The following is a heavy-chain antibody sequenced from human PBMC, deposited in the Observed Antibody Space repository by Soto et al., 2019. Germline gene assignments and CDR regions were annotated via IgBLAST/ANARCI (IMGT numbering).Heavy chain of an antibody. Sequence: GGSLRLSCTASGFTFSSYAMSWVRQAPGKGLEWVSSVSAGGDMTYYSDSVKGRFTISGDNSNNALFLQMNSLRIEDTALYYCARGDXGGSGSPASYYYSGLDVWGQGATVTVSS. CDR2: VSAGGDMT. D-gene: IGHD3-10*01. V-gene: IGHV3-23*01. CDR1: GFTFSSYA. CDR3: ARGDXGGSGSPASYYYSGLDV. J-gene: IGHJ6*02.